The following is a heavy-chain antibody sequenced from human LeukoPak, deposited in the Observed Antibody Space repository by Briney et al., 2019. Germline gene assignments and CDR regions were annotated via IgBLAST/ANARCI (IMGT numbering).Heavy chain of an antibody. CDR3: ARQALRRYCSGGSCYLVGDAFDI. Sequence: PSETLSLTCTVSGGSISSSSYYWGWIRQPPGKGLEWIGSIYCSGSTYYNPSLKSRVTISVDTSKNQFSLKLSSVTAADTAVYYCARQALRRYCSGGSCYLVGDAFDIWGQGTMVTVSS. J-gene: IGHJ3*02. D-gene: IGHD2-15*01. CDR2: IYCSGST. CDR1: GGSISSSSYY. V-gene: IGHV4-39*01.